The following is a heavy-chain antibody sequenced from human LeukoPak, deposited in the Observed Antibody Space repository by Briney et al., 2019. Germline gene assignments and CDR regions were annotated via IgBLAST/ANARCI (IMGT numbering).Heavy chain of an antibody. CDR1: GCILRDFW. CDR3: ARDEHQYFHASSGRFDY. Sequence: GGTLRLSCAAPGCILRDFWIGWVLEPPGRGQQWVADIKHDGSEKYYVDSVKGRLTSSRDNAKNSVYLQMNSLRAEDTAVYYCARDEHQYFHASSGRFDYWGQGTLFTVSS. V-gene: IGHV3-7*04. CDR2: IKHDGSEK. J-gene: IGHJ4*02. D-gene: IGHD3-22*01.